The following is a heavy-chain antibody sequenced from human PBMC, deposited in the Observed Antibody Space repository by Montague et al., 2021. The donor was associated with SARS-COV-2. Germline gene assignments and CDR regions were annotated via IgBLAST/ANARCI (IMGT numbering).Heavy chain of an antibody. D-gene: IGHD3-16*02. J-gene: IGHJ4*02. Sequence: SETLSFTCTVSGGSINSHYWSWIRQSPGQGLEWIGYVYYRGSTKYNPSLKSRVTISVETSKNQFYLKLTSVTAADAAVYYCARANLVTFGGVIDLFEHWGQGSLVTVSS. CDR2: VYYRGST. CDR3: ARANLVTFGGVIDLFEH. V-gene: IGHV4-59*11. CDR1: GGSINSHY.